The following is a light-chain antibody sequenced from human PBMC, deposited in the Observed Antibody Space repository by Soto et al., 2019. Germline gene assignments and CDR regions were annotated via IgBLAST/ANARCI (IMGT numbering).Light chain of an antibody. CDR2: YYSDSDK. CDR1: SDINVGSYN. J-gene: IGLJ2*01. V-gene: IGLV5-37*01. Sequence: QLVLTQPPSSSASPGESASLTCTLPSDINVGSYNIYWYQQKPGSPPRYLLYYYSDSDKGQGSGVPSRFSGSKDASANTGILLISGLQSEDEADYYCMIWPSNASNVVFGGGTQLTVL. CDR3: MIWPSNASNVV.